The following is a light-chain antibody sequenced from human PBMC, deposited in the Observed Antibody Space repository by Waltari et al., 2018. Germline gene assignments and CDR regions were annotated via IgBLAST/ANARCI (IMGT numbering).Light chain of an antibody. J-gene: IGLJ3*02. Sequence: QLVLTQSPSASASLGASVKLTCTLSSGHSSYAIAWHQQQPEKGPRYLMKLNSDGSHRKGDGIPDLFSGSSSGSERYLSISSLQSEDEADYYCQTWGTGIRVFGGGTKLTVL. CDR1: SGHSSYA. CDR3: QTWGTGIRV. CDR2: LNSDGSH. V-gene: IGLV4-69*01.